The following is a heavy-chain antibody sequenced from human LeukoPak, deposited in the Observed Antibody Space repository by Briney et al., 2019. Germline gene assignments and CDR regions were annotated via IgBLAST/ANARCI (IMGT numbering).Heavy chain of an antibody. CDR3: AEDKRVDTAMVVFDY. Sequence: SETLSLTCAVYGGSFSGYYWSWIRQPPGKGLEWIGEINHSGSTNYNPSLKSRVTISVDTSKNQFSLKLSSVTAADTAVYYCAEDKRVDTAMVVFDYWGQGTLVTVSS. CDR1: GGSFSGYY. D-gene: IGHD5-18*01. CDR2: INHSGST. J-gene: IGHJ4*02. V-gene: IGHV4-34*01.